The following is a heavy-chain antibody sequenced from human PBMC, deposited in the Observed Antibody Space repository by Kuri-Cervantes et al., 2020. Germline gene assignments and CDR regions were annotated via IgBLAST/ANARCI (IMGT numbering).Heavy chain of an antibody. Sequence: GGSLRLSCVASGFTFSTYSMNWVRQAPGKGLEWVSYISSSSSTIYYADSVKGRFTISRDNAKNSLYLQMNSLRDEDTAVYYCARDVLLWFGELLSTNNYYYYGMDVWGQGTTVTVSS. CDR2: ISSSSSTI. CDR3: ARDVLLWFGELLSTNNYYYYGMDV. J-gene: IGHJ6*02. D-gene: IGHD3-10*01. V-gene: IGHV3-48*02. CDR1: GFTFSTYS.